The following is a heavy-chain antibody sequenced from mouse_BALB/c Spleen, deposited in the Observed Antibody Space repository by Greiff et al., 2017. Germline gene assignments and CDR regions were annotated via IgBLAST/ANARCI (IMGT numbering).Heavy chain of an antibody. V-gene: IGHV1-54*03. D-gene: IGHD2-1*01. CDR2: INPGSGGT. Sequence: QVQLQQSGAELVRPGTSVKVSCKASGYAFTNYLIEWVKQRPGQGLEWIGVINPGSGGTNYNEKFKGKATLTADKSSSTAYMQLSSLTSDDSAVYFCNAYGNYYWYFDVWGAGTTVTVSS. CDR3: NAYGNYYWYFDV. J-gene: IGHJ1*01. CDR1: GYAFTNYL.